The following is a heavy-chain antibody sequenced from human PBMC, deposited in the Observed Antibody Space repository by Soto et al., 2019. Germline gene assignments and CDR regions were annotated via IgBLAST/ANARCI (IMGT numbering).Heavy chain of an antibody. Sequence: PVGSLRLSCVASGFSFSHYWMHWVRQAPGKGLVWVSRISPDGRTTTYADSVKGRFTISRDNAKSTLYLQMNSLTVEDGAVYYCADSWLPTSYWDPGTLVAVSS. V-gene: IGHV3-74*01. J-gene: IGHJ4*02. D-gene: IGHD5-12*01. CDR3: ADSWLPTSY. CDR2: ISPDGRTT. CDR1: GFSFSHYW.